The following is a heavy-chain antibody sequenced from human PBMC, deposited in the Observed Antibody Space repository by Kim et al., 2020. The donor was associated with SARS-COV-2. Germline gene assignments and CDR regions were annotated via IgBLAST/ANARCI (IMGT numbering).Heavy chain of an antibody. CDR3: AREDYYDSSGYYYGERYFDY. Sequence: ASVKVSCKASGYTFTSYGISWVRQAPGQGLEWMGWISAYNGNTNYAQKLQGRVTMTTDTSTSTAYMELRSLRSDDTAVYYCAREDYYDSSGYYYGERYFDYWGQGTLVTVSS. V-gene: IGHV1-18*01. J-gene: IGHJ4*02. CDR1: GYTFTSYG. CDR2: ISAYNGNT. D-gene: IGHD3-22*01.